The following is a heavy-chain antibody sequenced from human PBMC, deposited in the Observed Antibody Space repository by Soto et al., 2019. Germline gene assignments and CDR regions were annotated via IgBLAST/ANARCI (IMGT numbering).Heavy chain of an antibody. Sequence: GGSLRLSCAASGFTFSSYGMHWVRQAPGKGLEWVAVIWYDGSNKYYADSVKGRFTISRDNSKNTLYLQMNSLRAEDTAVYYCARDRYDSSGWSRRWVYYYYYGMDVWGQGTTVTVSS. CDR2: IWYDGSNK. V-gene: IGHV3-33*01. CDR3: ARDRYDSSGWSRRWVYYYYYGMDV. CDR1: GFTFSSYG. D-gene: IGHD6-19*01. J-gene: IGHJ6*02.